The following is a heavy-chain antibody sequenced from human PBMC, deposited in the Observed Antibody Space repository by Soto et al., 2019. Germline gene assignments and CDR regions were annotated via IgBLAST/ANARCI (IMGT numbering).Heavy chain of an antibody. J-gene: IGHJ6*02. D-gene: IGHD6-6*01. CDR3: AGSIAARPRGYYYYGMDV. CDR2: IYPGDSDT. CDR1: GYSFTIYC. Sequence: GESLKISCKGSGYSFTIYCIGWVLQMPWKGLEWMGIIYPGDSDTRYSPSFQGQVTISADKSISTAYLQWSSLKASDTAMYYCAGSIAARPRGYYYYGMDVWGQGTTVTVSS. V-gene: IGHV5-51*01.